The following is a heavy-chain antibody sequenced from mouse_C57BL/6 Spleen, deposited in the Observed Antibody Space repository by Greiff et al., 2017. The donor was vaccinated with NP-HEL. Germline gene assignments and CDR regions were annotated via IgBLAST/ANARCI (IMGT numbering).Heavy chain of an antibody. CDR3: ARSYYGSSPSMDY. CDR2: IYPGDGDT. CDR1: GYAFSSSW. Sequence: QVQLKESGPELVKPGASVKISCKASGYAFSSSWMNWVKQRPGTGLEWIGRIYPGDGDTNYNGKFKGKATLTADKSSSTAYMQLSSLTSEDSAVYFCARSYYGSSPSMDYWGQGTSVTVSS. V-gene: IGHV1-82*01. D-gene: IGHD1-1*01. J-gene: IGHJ4*01.